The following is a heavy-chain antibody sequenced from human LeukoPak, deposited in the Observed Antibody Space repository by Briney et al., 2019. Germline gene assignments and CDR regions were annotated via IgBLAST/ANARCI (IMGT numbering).Heavy chain of an antibody. V-gene: IGHV4-59*01. J-gene: IGHJ6*02. D-gene: IGHD3-10*01. Sequence: SETLSLTCTVAGCSISSYYWSLIRQPPGKGLEWIGYIHYSGSTNYNPSLKSRVTISVDTSKNQFSLKLSSVTAADTAVYYCARTIYYYGMDVWGQGTTVTASS. CDR1: GCSISSYY. CDR3: ARTIYYYGMDV. CDR2: IHYSGST.